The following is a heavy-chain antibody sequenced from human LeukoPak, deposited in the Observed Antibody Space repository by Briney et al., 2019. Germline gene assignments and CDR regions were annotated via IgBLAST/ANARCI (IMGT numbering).Heavy chain of an antibody. Sequence: GGSLRLSCAASGFTFSDYYMSWIRQAPGKGLEWVSYISSSGSAIYYADSVKGRFTISRDNAKNSLYLQMNSLRAEDTAVYYCARDQVDTAMVRDPFDYWGQGTLVTVSS. CDR3: ARDQVDTAMVRDPFDY. J-gene: IGHJ4*02. CDR1: GFTFSDYY. D-gene: IGHD5-18*01. V-gene: IGHV3-11*01. CDR2: ISSSGSAI.